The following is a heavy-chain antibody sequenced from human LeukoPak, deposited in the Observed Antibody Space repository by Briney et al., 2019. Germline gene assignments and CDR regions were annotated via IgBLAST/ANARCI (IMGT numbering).Heavy chain of an antibody. V-gene: IGHV4-39*01. CDR3: ARNASVVGNWPRPLDH. CDR1: GGSISSSPYY. Sequence: SETLSLTCTVSGGSISSSPYYWGWIRQPPGKGLEWIGNVYYSGSTYYNPSLKTRVTISVDTSKNQFSLKLTSVTAADTAVYYCARNASVVGNWPRPLDHWGQGSLVTVSS. CDR2: VYYSGST. J-gene: IGHJ4*02. D-gene: IGHD6-19*01.